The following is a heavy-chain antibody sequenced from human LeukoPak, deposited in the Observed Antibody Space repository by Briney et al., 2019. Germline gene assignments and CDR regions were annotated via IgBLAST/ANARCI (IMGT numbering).Heavy chain of an antibody. CDR3: AKSDTYRFDY. J-gene: IGHJ4*02. Sequence: GGSLRLSCAASGFTFSSYSMNWVRQAPGKGLEWLSYISSSSSIIYYADSVKGRFTISRDNAKNSLYLQMNSLRDEDTAVYYCAKSDTYRFDYWGQGTLVTVSS. V-gene: IGHV3-48*02. CDR1: GFTFSSYS. D-gene: IGHD2-21*02. CDR2: ISSSSSII.